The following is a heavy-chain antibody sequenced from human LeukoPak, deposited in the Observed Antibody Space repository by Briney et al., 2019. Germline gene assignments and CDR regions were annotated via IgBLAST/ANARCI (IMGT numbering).Heavy chain of an antibody. J-gene: IGHJ6*02. CDR2: ISYDGSNK. CDR3: AKLGPPIFPGMDV. Sequence: GRSLRLCCPASGFTFSSYGMHWVRQAPGKGLGWVAVISYDGSNKYYADSVKGRFTISRDNSKNTLYLQMISLRAEDTAVYYCAKLGPPIFPGMDVWGQGTTVTVSS. CDR1: GFTFSSYG. V-gene: IGHV3-30*18. D-gene: IGHD3-9*01.